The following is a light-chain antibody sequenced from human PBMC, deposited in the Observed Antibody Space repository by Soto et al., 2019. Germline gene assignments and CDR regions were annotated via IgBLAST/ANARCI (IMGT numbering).Light chain of an antibody. V-gene: IGKV3-20*01. CDR1: QTLSPNY. J-gene: IGKJ5*01. CDR2: GSS. CDR3: QQYSDLPMT. Sequence: VTTPSTGTLSLSPGERSTLSCRASQTLSPNYLAWCQQKPGHAPRLLIYGSSKRATGIPDRFSGSGSGTDFTLTISRLEPEDFGVYFCQQYSDLPMTFGQGTRLEIK.